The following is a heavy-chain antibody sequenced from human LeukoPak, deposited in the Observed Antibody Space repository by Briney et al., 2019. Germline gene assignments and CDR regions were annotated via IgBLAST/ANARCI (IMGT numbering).Heavy chain of an antibody. CDR3: ARVRSEGSYGGWYYFDY. D-gene: IGHD5-18*01. V-gene: IGHV7-4-1*02. CDR2: INTNTGNP. Sequence: ASVKVSCKASGGTFSSYAISWVRQAPGQGLEWMGWINTNTGNPTYAQGFTGRFVFSLDTSVSTAYLQISSLKAEDTAVYYCARVRSEGSYGGWYYFDYWGQGTLVTVSS. J-gene: IGHJ4*02. CDR1: GGTFSSYA.